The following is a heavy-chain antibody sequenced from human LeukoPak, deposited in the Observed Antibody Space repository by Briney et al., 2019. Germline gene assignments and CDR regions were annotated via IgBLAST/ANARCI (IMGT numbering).Heavy chain of an antibody. D-gene: IGHD3-10*01. J-gene: IGHJ4*02. CDR2: IIPIFGTA. CDR3: ASYGSGSYYILY. CDR1: GGTFSSYA. V-gene: IGHV1-69*05. Sequence: GASVKVSCKASGGTFSSYAISWVRQAPGKGLEWMGGIIPIFGTANYAQKFQGRVTITTNESTSTAYMELSSLRSEDTAVYYCASYGSGSYYILYWGQGTLVTVSS.